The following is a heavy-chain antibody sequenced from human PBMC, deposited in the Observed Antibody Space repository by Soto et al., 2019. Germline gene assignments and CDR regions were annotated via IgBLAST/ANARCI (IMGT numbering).Heavy chain of an antibody. Sequence: QVQLQESGPGLVKPSGTLSLTCAVSGGSISTSNLWSWGRQPPGKVLEWIGEVYRTGSTNYNPSLESRVIVSVDKSKNQFSLKLTSVTAADTAVYYCARARATIAAAAIFDCWGQGTLVTVSS. CDR2: VYRTGST. J-gene: IGHJ4*02. CDR3: ARARATIAAAAIFDC. V-gene: IGHV4-4*02. D-gene: IGHD6-13*01. CDR1: GGSISTSNL.